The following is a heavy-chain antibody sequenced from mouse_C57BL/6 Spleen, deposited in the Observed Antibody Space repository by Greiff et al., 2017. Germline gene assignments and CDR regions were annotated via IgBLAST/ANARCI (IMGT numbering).Heavy chain of an antibody. CDR1: GYTFTSYW. CDR2: IDPSDSYT. V-gene: IGHV1-69*01. CDR3: ARLGGNYWYFDY. D-gene: IGHD2-1*01. J-gene: IGHJ2*01. Sequence: VQLQQPGAELVMPGASVKLSCKASGYTFTSYWMHWVKQRPGQGLEWIGEIDPSDSYTNYNQKFKGKSTLTVDKSSSTAYMQLSSLTSEDSAVYYCARLGGNYWYFDYWGQGTTLTVSS.